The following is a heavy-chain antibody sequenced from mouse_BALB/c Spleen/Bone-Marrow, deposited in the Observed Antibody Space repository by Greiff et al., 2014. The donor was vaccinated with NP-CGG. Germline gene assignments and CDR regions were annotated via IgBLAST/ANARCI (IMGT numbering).Heavy chain of an antibody. CDR3: ARWGKLGRGYFDV. V-gene: IGHV14-3*02. J-gene: IGHJ1*01. CDR1: GFNIKDTY. D-gene: IGHD4-1*01. Sequence: DVKLQESGAELVKPGASVKLSCTASGFNIKDTYMHWVKQRPEQGLEWIGRIDPANGNTKYDPKFQGKATITADTSSNTAYLQLSSLTSEDTAFYYCARWGKLGRGYFDVWGAGTTVTVSS. CDR2: IDPANGNT.